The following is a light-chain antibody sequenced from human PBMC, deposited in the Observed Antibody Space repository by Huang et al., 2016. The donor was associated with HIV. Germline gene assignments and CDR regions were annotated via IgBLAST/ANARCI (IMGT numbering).Light chain of an antibody. V-gene: IGKV3-11*01. CDR1: QSVSSY. J-gene: IGKJ3*01. CDR3: QQRSNWPPVFT. Sequence: EIVLTQSPATLSLSPGERATLSCRASQSVSSYLAWYQQKPGQAPRLLIYDASLRATGIPARFSGSGSGTDFTLTISSLEPEDFAVYYCQQRSNWPPVFTFGPGTKVDIK. CDR2: DAS.